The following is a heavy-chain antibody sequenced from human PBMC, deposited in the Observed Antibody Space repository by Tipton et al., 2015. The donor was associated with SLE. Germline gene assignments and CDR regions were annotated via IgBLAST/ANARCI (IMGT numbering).Heavy chain of an antibody. CDR1: GGSIRSSSYY. D-gene: IGHD1-26*01. CDR3: TRHMWEDITWDAVDI. CDR2: IYYSGST. Sequence: LRLSCAVSGGSIRSSSYYWGWIPQPPGKGLEWIGSIYYSGSTYYRSSLKSRLTISGDTSKNQLSLRLDSVTAADTAVYYCTRHMWEDITWDAVDIWDQGTMVTVSS. J-gene: IGHJ3*02. V-gene: IGHV4-39*01.